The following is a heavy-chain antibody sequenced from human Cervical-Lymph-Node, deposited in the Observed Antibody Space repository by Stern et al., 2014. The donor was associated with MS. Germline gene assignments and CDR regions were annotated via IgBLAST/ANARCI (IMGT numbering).Heavy chain of an antibody. CDR3: AHRTSLPVILAPNWFDP. Sequence: QVTLKESGPTLVKPTQTLTLTCTFSGFSLSTRGVGVGRIRQTPGKAPEWLAIIYWDDDKRYSPSFKNRFTIPKTTTKNQLVLAMPNRNPKDTATYSCAHRTSLPVILAPNWFDPWGQGILVTVSS. V-gene: IGHV2-5*02. CDR1: GFSLSTRGVG. CDR2: IYWDDDK. D-gene: IGHD2/OR15-2a*01. J-gene: IGHJ5*02.